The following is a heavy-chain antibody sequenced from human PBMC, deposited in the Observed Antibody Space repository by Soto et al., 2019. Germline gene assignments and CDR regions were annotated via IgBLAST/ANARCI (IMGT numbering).Heavy chain of an antibody. CDR2: ISYDGSNK. V-gene: IGHV3-30-3*01. J-gene: IGHJ5*02. D-gene: IGHD2-2*02. CDR1: GFTFSSYA. CDR3: AKDPYPVT. Sequence: GGSLRLSCAASGFTFSSYAMHWVRQAPGKGLEWVAVISYDGSNKYYADSVKGRFTISRDNSKNTLYLQMNSLRAEDTAVYYCAKDPYPVTWGQGTLVTVSS.